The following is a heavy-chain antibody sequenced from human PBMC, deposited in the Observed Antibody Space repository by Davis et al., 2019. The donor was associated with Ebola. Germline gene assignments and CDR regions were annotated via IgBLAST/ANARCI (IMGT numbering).Heavy chain of an antibody. Sequence: ASVKVSCKASGYTFTSYYMHWVRQAPGQGLEWMGIINPSGGSTSYAQKFQGRVTMTRDTSTSTVYMELSSLRSEDTAVYYCARDVSEGLDYYYGMDVWGQGTTVTVSS. CDR3: ARDVSEGLDYYYGMDV. J-gene: IGHJ6*02. D-gene: IGHD3-3*02. V-gene: IGHV1-46*01. CDR1: GYTFTSYY. CDR2: INPSGGST.